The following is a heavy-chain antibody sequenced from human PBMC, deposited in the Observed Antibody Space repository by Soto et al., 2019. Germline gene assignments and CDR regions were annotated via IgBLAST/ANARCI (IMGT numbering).Heavy chain of an antibody. D-gene: IGHD3-3*01. J-gene: IGHJ5*02. V-gene: IGHV3-30*03. CDR1: GFMFSGYG. CDR2: ISHDGSEK. CDR3: ARLVGGVKAIGAPGDWLDP. Sequence: QVQLVESGGGVVQPGDSLRLSCAASGFMFSGYGTHWIRQAPGKRLECVAVISHDGSEKYYGDSVKGRCTDSRDNSNNTLCLEADSLRAEDTAVYYCARLVGGVKAIGAPGDWLDPWGQGTLVTVSS.